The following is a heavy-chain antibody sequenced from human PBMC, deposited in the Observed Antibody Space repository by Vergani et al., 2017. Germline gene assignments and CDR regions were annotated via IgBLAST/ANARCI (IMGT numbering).Heavy chain of an antibody. CDR2: VSTGTKSQ. CDR3: AREYSSTSGRAFDF. V-gene: IGHV3-48*01. Sequence: QLVESGGGWVQPGGSLRLSCVVSGFDFSSYIMNWVRQAPGKGLEWVSFVSTGTKSQSYAESVKGRFTISRDSAKNSLYLQMDSLRAEDTPVYYCAREYSSTSGRAFDFWGQGTKVTVSS. J-gene: IGHJ3*01. D-gene: IGHD2-2*01. CDR1: GFDFSSYI.